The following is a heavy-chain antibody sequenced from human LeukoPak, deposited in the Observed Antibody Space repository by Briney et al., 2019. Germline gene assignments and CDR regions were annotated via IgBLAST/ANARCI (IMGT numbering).Heavy chain of an antibody. CDR1: GFTFSSYE. Sequence: PGGSLRLSCAASGFTFSSYEMNWVRQAPGKGLEWVSYISSSGSTIYYADSVEGRFTISRDNAKNSLYLQMNSLRAKDTAVYYCARAKGYYDTNGLAYWGQGTLVTVSS. CDR3: ARAKGYYDTNGLAY. CDR2: ISSSGSTI. D-gene: IGHD3-22*01. J-gene: IGHJ4*02. V-gene: IGHV3-48*03.